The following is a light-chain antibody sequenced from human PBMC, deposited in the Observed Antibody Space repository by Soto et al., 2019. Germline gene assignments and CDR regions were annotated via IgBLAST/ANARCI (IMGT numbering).Light chain of an antibody. CDR3: QQYNNWPPPLT. CDR1: QSVSSN. V-gene: IGKV3-15*01. Sequence: EIVMTQSPATLSVSPGERATLSCRASQSVSSNLAWYQQKPGQAPRLLIYGASTRATGIPARFSGSGSGTEITLTISSLQSEDSAVYYCQQYNNWPPPLTFGGGTKVEIK. CDR2: GAS. J-gene: IGKJ4*01.